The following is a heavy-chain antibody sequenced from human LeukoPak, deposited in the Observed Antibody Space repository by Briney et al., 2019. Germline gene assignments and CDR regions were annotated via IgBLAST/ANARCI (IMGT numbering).Heavy chain of an antibody. CDR1: GFAVGNNH. J-gene: IGHJ4*02. CDR2: ISNSGTT. CDR3: AGYGGYSF. D-gene: IGHD4-23*01. V-gene: IGHV3-66*01. Sequence: GGSLRLSCAASGFAVGNNHMTWVRQAPGKGLEWVSVISNSGTTYYADSVKGRVTISRDNSKNTLYLQPNSLRPEDTAVYYCAGYGGYSFWGQGTLVTVSS.